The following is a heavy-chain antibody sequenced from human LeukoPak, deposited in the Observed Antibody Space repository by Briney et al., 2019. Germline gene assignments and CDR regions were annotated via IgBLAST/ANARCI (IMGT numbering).Heavy chain of an antibody. J-gene: IGHJ4*02. CDR1: GGTFSSYA. D-gene: IGHD6-19*01. V-gene: IGHV1-69*04. Sequence: SVKVSCKASGGTFSSYAISWVRQAPGQGLEWMGRIIPILGIANYAQKFQGRVTITADKSTSTAYMELSSLRSEDTAVYYCARALSGCVLCFDYWGQGSLVTVSP. CDR2: IIPILGIA. CDR3: ARALSGCVLCFDY.